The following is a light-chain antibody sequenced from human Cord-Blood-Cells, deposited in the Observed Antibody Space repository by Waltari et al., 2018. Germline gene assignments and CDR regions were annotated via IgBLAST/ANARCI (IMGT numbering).Light chain of an antibody. J-gene: IGLJ3*02. CDR3: CSYAGSYTWV. CDR1: SRYVGGYNY. Sequence: QSALTQPRPVSGSPGQSVTIPCTGTSRYVGGYNYVSWYQQHPGKAPKLMIYDVSKRPSGVPDRFSGSKSGNTASLTISGLQAEDEADYYCCSYAGSYTWVFGGGTKLTVL. V-gene: IGLV2-11*01. CDR2: DVS.